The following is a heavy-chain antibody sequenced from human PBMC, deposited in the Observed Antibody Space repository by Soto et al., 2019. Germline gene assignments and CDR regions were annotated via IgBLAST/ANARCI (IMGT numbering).Heavy chain of an antibody. V-gene: IGHV3-23*01. CDR3: XKGRAITVYGVDILFDY. D-gene: IGHD3-3*01. Sequence: PGGSLRLSCKASGFSFSYYAMTWVRQAPGKGLEWVSVISGNGDNTFYAASVKGRFAISRDNSKNVLYLQMNSLSADDAAVYFCXKGRAITVYGVDILFDYWGLGTLVTVSS. CDR1: GFSFSYYA. CDR2: ISGNGDNT. J-gene: IGHJ4*01.